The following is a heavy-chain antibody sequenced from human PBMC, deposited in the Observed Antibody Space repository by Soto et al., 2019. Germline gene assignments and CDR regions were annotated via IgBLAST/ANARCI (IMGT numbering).Heavy chain of an antibody. Sequence: GGSLRLSCATAGFTFRIYTMNCVRQARGKGLEWVSSISSSGSYIYYADSVKGRFTTSRDNAENSLYLQMNSLRAEDTATYYCARDFYSSSSGRYYYAMDVWGQGTTVTVSS. V-gene: IGHV3-21*06. D-gene: IGHD6-6*01. CDR2: ISSSGSYI. CDR3: ARDFYSSSSGRYYYAMDV. J-gene: IGHJ6*02. CDR1: GFTFRIYT.